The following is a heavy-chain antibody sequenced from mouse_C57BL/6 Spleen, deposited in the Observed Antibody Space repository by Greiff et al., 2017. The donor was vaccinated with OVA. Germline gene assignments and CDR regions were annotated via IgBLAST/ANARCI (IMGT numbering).Heavy chain of an antibody. CDR2: IDPSDSYT. CDR3: ARSLLYDYDGFAY. V-gene: IGHV1-69*01. CDR1: GYTFTSYW. Sequence: QVHVKQPGAELVMPGASVKLSCKASGYTFTSYWMHWVKQRPGQGLEWIGEIDPSDSYTNYNQKFKGKSTLTVDKSSSTAYMQLSSLTSEDSAVYYCARSLLYDYDGFAYWGQGTLVTVSA. J-gene: IGHJ3*01. D-gene: IGHD2-4*01.